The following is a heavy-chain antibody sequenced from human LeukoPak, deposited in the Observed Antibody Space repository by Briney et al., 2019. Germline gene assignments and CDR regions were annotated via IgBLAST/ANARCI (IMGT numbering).Heavy chain of an antibody. J-gene: IGHJ4*02. Sequence: GGSLRLSCAASGFTFSSYAMSWVRQAPGKGLEWVSGITASGGNTYYADSVKGRFTISRDNSKNTLYLQMDSLRAEDTAVYFCAKVLSGLLRGNSDYWGQGTLVTVSS. D-gene: IGHD3-10*01. CDR2: ITASGGNT. V-gene: IGHV3-23*01. CDR3: AKVLSGLLRGNSDY. CDR1: GFTFSSYA.